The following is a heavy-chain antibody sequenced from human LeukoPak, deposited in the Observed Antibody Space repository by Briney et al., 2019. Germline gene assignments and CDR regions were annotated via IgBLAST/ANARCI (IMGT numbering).Heavy chain of an antibody. V-gene: IGHV3-7*01. Sequence: GGSLRLSCAASGFTFSSYWVTWVRQAPGKGLEWVANIKQDGSEKHYVDSVKGRFTISRDNAKNSLYLQMNSLRAEDTAVYYCARDQGGYSYGYDYWGQGTLVTVSS. D-gene: IGHD5-18*01. CDR1: GFTFSSYW. CDR2: IKQDGSEK. CDR3: ARDQGGYSYGYDY. J-gene: IGHJ4*02.